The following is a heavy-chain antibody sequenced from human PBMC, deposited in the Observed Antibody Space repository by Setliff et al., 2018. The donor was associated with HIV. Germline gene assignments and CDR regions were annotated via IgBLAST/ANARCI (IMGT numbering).Heavy chain of an antibody. CDR2: INHRGST. J-gene: IGHJ4*02. CDR1: GGSFSGFY. V-gene: IGHV4-34*01. Sequence: SETLSLTCAVYGGSFSGFYWNWIRQSPGKGLEWIGEINHRGSTNYNPSLKSRVTVSVYTSKNQFSLKLGSVTAADAAVYYCARESPSSSWFYFDFWGQGTLVTVSS. CDR3: ARESPSSSWFYFDF. D-gene: IGHD6-13*01.